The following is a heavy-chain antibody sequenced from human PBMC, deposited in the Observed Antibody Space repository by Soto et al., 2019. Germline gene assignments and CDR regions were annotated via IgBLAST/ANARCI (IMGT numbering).Heavy chain of an antibody. CDR2: ISKSDYT. J-gene: IGHJ4*02. V-gene: IGHV3-21*01. CDR1: GFAFNNYG. Sequence: GGSLRLSCTVSGFAFNNYGINWVRQAPGKGLEWVSSISKSDYTYYSDSVKGRFTISRDNAKNSVSLQMNTLRVEDTAVYYCAREDSIIIPAVSDFRGQGTLVTVSS. D-gene: IGHD2-2*01. CDR3: AREDSIIIPAVSDF.